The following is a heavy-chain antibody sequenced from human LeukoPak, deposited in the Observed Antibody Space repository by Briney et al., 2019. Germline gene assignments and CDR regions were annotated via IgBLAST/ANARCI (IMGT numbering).Heavy chain of an antibody. CDR1: GGSISSGGYY. Sequence: PSETLSLTCTVSGGSISSGGYYWSWIRQHPGKGLEWIGYIYYSGSTYYNPSLKSRVTISVDTSKNQSSLKLSSVTAADTAVYYCARDSRQWLAFVFDYWGQGTLVTVSS. CDR2: IYYSGST. J-gene: IGHJ4*02. V-gene: IGHV4-31*03. CDR3: ARDSRQWLAFVFDY. D-gene: IGHD6-19*01.